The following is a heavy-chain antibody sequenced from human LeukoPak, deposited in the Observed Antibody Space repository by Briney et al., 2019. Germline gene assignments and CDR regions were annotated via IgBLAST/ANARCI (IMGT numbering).Heavy chain of an antibody. D-gene: IGHD3-10*01. J-gene: IGHJ4*02. CDR1: GYTFPSYD. CDR2: MNPNSGNT. V-gene: IGHV1-8*01. Sequence: GASVKVSCNASGYTFPSYDINWVRQATGQGLKWMGWMNPNSGNTGYAQKFQGRVTMTRNTSISTAYMELSSLRSEDTAVYYCARGRALWFGLRNFDYWGQGTLVTVSS. CDR3: ARGRALWFGLRNFDY.